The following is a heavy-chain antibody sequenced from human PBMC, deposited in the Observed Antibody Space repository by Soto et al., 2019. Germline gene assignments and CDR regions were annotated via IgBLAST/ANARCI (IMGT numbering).Heavy chain of an antibody. CDR2: ISSSSGYT. Sequence: GGSLRLSCAASGFTFSDYYMGWIRQAPGKGLEWVSYISSSSGYTNYADSVKGRFTISRDNAKNSLYLQMNSLRAEDTAVYYCAKEYGSLDYWGQGTLVTVSS. CDR3: AKEYGSLDY. CDR1: GFTFSDYY. J-gene: IGHJ4*02. V-gene: IGHV3-11*06. D-gene: IGHD2-15*01.